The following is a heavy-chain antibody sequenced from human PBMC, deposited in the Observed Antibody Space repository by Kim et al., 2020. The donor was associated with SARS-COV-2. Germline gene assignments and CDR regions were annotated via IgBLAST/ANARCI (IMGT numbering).Heavy chain of an antibody. CDR1: GYTFTSYD. V-gene: IGHV1-8*01. Sequence: ASVKVSCKASGYTFTSYDINWVRQATGQGLEWMGWMNPNSGNTGYAQKFQGRVTMTRNTSISTAYMELSSLRSEDTAVYYCARYPLNYCSGGSCYRGTVGDYWGQGTLVTVSS. CDR2: MNPNSGNT. J-gene: IGHJ4*02. D-gene: IGHD2-15*01. CDR3: ARYPLNYCSGGSCYRGTVGDY.